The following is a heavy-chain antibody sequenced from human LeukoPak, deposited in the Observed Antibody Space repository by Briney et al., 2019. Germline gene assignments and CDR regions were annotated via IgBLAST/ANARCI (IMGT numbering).Heavy chain of an antibody. CDR1: GYTFTGYF. V-gene: IGHV1-2*02. CDR2: INPKSGDT. CDR3: ALFYYDTAYGGDSVGH. J-gene: IGHJ4*02. D-gene: IGHD3-22*01. Sequence: ASVKVSCKASGYTFTGYFLHWVRQAPGQGLEWMGWINPKSGDTNYAQKFQGRVTMTRDTSISTAYMAVGRLRSDDTAVYYCALFYYDTAYGGDSVGHWGQGTLVTVSS.